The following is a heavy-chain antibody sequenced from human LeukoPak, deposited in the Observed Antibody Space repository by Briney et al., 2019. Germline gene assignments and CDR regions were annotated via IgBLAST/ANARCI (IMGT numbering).Heavy chain of an antibody. Sequence: GASVKVSCKASGYTFTSSAISWVRQAPGQGLEWMGWISGYNGNTNYAQKVQGRVTMTTDTSTSTAYMELRSLTSDDTGVYYCARGRIASAGTSRNFDTWGQGTLVIVSS. CDR3: ARGRIASAGTSRNFDT. D-gene: IGHD6-13*01. J-gene: IGHJ4*02. CDR2: ISGYNGNT. V-gene: IGHV1-18*01. CDR1: GYTFTSSA.